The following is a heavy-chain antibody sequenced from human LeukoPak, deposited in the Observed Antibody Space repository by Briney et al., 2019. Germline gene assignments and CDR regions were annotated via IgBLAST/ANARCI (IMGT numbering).Heavy chain of an antibody. V-gene: IGHV4-59*01. CDR3: TREGDPGNGHHYGHWLDP. D-gene: IGHD5-24*01. CDR2: GYYRGST. CDR1: GGSIKTNY. Sequence: TSETLSLTCTVSGGSIKTNYWSWLRQPPGKGLEWIGYGYYRGSTNYNPSLKSRVTISVDTSKNQFSLKLTSVTTPDTAVYCWTREGDPGNGHHYGHWLDPWGQGTPVTVSS. J-gene: IGHJ5*02.